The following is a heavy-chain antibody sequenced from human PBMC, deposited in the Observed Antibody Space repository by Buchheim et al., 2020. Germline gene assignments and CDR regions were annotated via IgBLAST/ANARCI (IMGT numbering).Heavy chain of an antibody. CDR2: ISAGGFST. V-gene: IGHV3-23*01. D-gene: IGHD3-3*01. CDR3: AKAFLGTVRGYS. Sequence: EVQFLDLGGGLLQPGGSLRLSFPASEFTFTSYAMIWVRQPPGKGLEWFSAISAGGFSTSSADSCKGRFTIPRDNSKNTLYLQMNSLRAEDTAVYYCAKAFLGTVRGYSWGQGT. J-gene: IGHJ4*02. CDR1: EFTFTSYA.